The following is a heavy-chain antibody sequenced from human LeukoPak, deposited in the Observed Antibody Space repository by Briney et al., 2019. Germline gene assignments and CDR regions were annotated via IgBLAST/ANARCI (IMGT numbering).Heavy chain of an antibody. D-gene: IGHD3-22*01. CDR2: INHSGST. CDR3: ASPFTLSSGYGYAFDI. J-gene: IGHJ3*02. V-gene: IGHV4-34*01. CDR1: GGSFSGYY. Sequence: PSETLSLTCAVYGGSFSGYYWSWIRQPPGKGLEWIGEINHSGSTNYNPSLKSRVTISVDTSKNQFSLKLSSVTAADTAVYYCASPFTLSSGYGYAFDIWGQGTMVTVSS.